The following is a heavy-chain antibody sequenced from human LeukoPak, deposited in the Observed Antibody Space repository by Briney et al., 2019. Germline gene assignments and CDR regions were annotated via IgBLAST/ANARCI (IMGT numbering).Heavy chain of an antibody. J-gene: IGHJ6*02. CDR3: AKDRACTTSCSGMDV. V-gene: IGHV3-23*01. Sequence: GGSLRLSCAASGSNFANHAMSWVRQTPGKGLEWVSAISGGGDITYYADPVKGRFTISRDNSKNTLYLQMNSLRAEDTALYYCAKDRACTTSCSGMDVWGQGTTVTVSS. D-gene: IGHD2-2*01. CDR2: ISGGGDIT. CDR1: GSNFANHA.